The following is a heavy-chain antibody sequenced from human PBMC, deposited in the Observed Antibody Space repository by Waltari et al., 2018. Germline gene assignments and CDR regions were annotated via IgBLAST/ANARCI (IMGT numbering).Heavy chain of an antibody. CDR2: MSPDGSAK. J-gene: IGHJ1*01. V-gene: IGHV3-7*03. CDR3: SINDAWSFRV. Sequence: EVQLVESGGGLVQPGESLRLSCGASGFTFSSYWMSGVRQAPGKGFEWVSNMSPDGSAKDYGDSVRGRFTVARDNAQDSMYLHVNSLRAEDTAIYYCSINDAWSFRVWGQGTLVTVSS. D-gene: IGHD1-26*01. CDR1: GFTFSSYW.